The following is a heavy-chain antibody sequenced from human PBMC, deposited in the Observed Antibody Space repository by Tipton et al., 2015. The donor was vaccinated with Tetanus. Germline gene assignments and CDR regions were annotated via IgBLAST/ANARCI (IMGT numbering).Heavy chain of an antibody. CDR1: GASISGGGYY. D-gene: IGHD6-19*01. Sequence: TLSLTCTVSGASISGGGYYWSWIRQHPGKGLEWVGYIYYSGSTYYNPPLKSRVTISVDTSKNQFSLKLSSVTAADTAVYYCARVVEVAVAGMGLYYYYGMDVWGQGTTVTVSS. CDR3: ARVVEVAVAGMGLYYYYGMDV. J-gene: IGHJ6*02. CDR2: IYYSGST. V-gene: IGHV4-31*03.